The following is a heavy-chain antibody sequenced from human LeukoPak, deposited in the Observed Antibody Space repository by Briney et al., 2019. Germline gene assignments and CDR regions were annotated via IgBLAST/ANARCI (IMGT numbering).Heavy chain of an antibody. Sequence: GGSLRLSCAASGFTFSSYSMNWVRQAPGKGLEWVSSISSSSSHIYYADSVKGRFTISRDNAKNSLYLQMNSLRAEDTAVYYCARVLTNSYGMDVWGQGTTVTVSS. J-gene: IGHJ6*02. D-gene: IGHD4-11*01. CDR1: GFTFSSYS. CDR3: ARVLTNSYGMDV. CDR2: ISSSSSHI. V-gene: IGHV3-21*01.